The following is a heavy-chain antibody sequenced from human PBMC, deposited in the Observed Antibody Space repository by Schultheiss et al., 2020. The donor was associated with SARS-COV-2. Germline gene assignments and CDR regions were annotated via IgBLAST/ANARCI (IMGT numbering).Heavy chain of an antibody. CDR3: ARTNLGYCSSTSCYPGSDYYYMDV. J-gene: IGHJ6*03. Sequence: SQTLSLTCTVSGGSISSGSYYWSWIRQPAGKGLEWIGRIYTSGSTNYNPSLKSRVTISVDTSKNQFSLKLSSVTAADTAVYYCARTNLGYCSSTSCYPGSDYYYMDVWGKGTTVTVSS. CDR2: IYTSGST. CDR1: GGSISSGSYY. D-gene: IGHD2-2*01. V-gene: IGHV4-61*02.